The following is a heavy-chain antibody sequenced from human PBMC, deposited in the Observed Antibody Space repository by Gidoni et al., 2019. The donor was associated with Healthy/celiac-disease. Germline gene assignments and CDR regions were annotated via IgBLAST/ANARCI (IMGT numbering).Heavy chain of an antibody. CDR1: GFTFSSYA. CDR2: ISGSGGST. CDR3: AKRTKIELVTKIPYYYYGMDV. D-gene: IGHD6-6*01. Sequence: EVQLVESGGGLVQPGGSLRLSCAASGFTFSSYAMSWVRQAPGKGLEWVSAISGSGGSTYYADSVKGRFTISRDNSKNTLYLQMNSLRAEDTAVYYCAKRTKIELVTKIPYYYYGMDVWGQGTTVTVSS. J-gene: IGHJ6*02. V-gene: IGHV3-23*04.